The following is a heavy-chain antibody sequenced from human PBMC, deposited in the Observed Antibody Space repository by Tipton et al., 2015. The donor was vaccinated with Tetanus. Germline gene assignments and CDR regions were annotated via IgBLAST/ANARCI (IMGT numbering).Heavy chain of an antibody. CDR2: ISGSGGST. D-gene: IGHD2-21*02. J-gene: IGHJ6*02. CDR1: GFTFSSYA. V-gene: IGHV3-23*01. Sequence: SLRLSCAASGFTFSSYAMSWVRQAPGKGLEWVSAISGSGGSTYYADSVKGRFTISRDNSKNTPYLQMNSLRAEDTAVYYCAKAAGAVTAAPYCYCYGMDVWGQGTTVTVSS. CDR3: AKAAGAVTAAPYCYCYGMDV.